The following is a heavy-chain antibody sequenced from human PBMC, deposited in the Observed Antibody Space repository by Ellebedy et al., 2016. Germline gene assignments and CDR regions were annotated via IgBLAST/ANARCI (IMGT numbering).Heavy chain of an antibody. V-gene: IGHV3-7*02. CDR1: GFSFSSHW. J-gene: IGHJ4*02. D-gene: IGHD1-1*01. CDR3: ASAGWGSNWRY. CDR2: INPDGSGK. Sequence: GGSLRLSCATSGFSFSSHWMSWVRQAPGKGLEWVANINPDGSGKYYVDSVKDRFTISRDNAKNSLCLQMNSLRGEDTAVYYCASAGWGSNWRYWGQGTLVTVSS.